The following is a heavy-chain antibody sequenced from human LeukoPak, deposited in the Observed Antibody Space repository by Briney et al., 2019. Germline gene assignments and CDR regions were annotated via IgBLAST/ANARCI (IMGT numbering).Heavy chain of an antibody. D-gene: IGHD3/OR15-3a*01. V-gene: IGHV1-69*13. CDR2: IIPIFGTA. Sequence: SVKVSCKASGGTFSSYAISWVRQAPGQGLEWMGGIIPIFGTANYAQKFQGRVTITADESTSTAYMELSSLRSEDTAVYYCGVGQVNYLEYYYMDVWGKGTTVTVSS. CDR1: GGTFSSYA. J-gene: IGHJ6*03. CDR3: GVGQVNYLEYYYMDV.